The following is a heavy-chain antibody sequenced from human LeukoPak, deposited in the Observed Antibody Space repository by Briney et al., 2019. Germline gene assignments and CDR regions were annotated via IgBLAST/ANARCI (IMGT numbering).Heavy chain of an antibody. V-gene: IGHV5-10-1*01. D-gene: IGHD3-22*01. CDR1: GYSFTSYW. CDR3: ATVPTGRSEYDNSDYYPYFDY. J-gene: IGHJ4*02. CDR2: IDPSDSYT. Sequence: GESLRISCKGSGYSFTSYWISWVRQMPGKGLEWMGRIDPSDSYTNYSPSFQGHVTISADKSISTAYLQWSSLKASDTAMYYCATVPTGRSEYDNSDYYPYFDYWGQGTLVTVSS.